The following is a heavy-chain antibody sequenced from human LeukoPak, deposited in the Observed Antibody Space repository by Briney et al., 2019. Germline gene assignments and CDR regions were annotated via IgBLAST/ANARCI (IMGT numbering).Heavy chain of an antibody. V-gene: IGHV4-34*01. J-gene: IGHJ4*02. D-gene: IGHD3-16*02. Sequence: SETLSLTCAVYGGSFSGYYCSWIRQPPGKGLEWIGEINHSGSTNYNPSLKSRVTISVDTSKDQFSLKLSSVTAADTAVYYCARGGLITFGGVIVSFDYWGQGTLVTVSS. CDR1: GGSFSGYY. CDR3: ARGGLITFGGVIVSFDY. CDR2: INHSGST.